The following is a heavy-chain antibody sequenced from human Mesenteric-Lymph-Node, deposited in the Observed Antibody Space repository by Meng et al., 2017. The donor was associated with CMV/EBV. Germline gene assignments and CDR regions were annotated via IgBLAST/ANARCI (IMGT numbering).Heavy chain of an antibody. CDR1: GFTFSDDW. D-gene: IGHD2-21*01. CDR2: INPDGTEE. Sequence: GGSLRLSCAASGFTFSDDWMTWVRQATGKGLEWVASINPDGTEEFYVDSVKGRFTLSRDNAKNSLFLQMSTLRVEDTAVYYCARAYCGNVACAPAYWGQGTLVTVSS. CDR3: ARAYCGNVACAPAY. J-gene: IGHJ4*02. V-gene: IGHV3-7*04.